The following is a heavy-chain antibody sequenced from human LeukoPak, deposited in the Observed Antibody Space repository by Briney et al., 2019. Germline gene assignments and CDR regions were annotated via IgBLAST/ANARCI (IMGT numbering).Heavy chain of an antibody. D-gene: IGHD3-16*02. CDR1: GFTFSSYS. CDR2: ISGSSSYI. J-gene: IGHJ4*02. Sequence: PGGSLRLSCAASGFTFSSYSMNWVRQAPGKGLEWVSSISGSSSYIYYADSVKGRFTISRDNAKNSLYLQMNSLRAEDTAVYYCASMITFGGVIVPDYWGQGTLVTVSS. V-gene: IGHV3-21*01. CDR3: ASMITFGGVIVPDY.